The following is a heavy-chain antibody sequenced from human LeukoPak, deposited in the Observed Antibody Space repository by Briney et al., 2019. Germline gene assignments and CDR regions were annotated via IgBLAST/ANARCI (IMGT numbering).Heavy chain of an antibody. CDR3: ARASGSGRLPEDY. Sequence: PGGCLRLSCAASGLTFSSYSMNWVRQAPGKGLEWISYISSSNSTIYYADSVKGRFTISRDNAKNSLYLQMNSLRAEDTAVYYCARASGSGRLPEDYWGQGTLVTVSS. CDR1: GLTFSSYS. CDR2: ISSSNSTI. J-gene: IGHJ4*02. V-gene: IGHV3-48*04. D-gene: IGHD3-10*01.